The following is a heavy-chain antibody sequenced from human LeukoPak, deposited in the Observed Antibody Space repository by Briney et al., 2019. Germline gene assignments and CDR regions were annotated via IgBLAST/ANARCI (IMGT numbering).Heavy chain of an antibody. D-gene: IGHD3-9*01. Sequence: GGSLRLPCAASGFTFSSYEMNWVRQAPGKGLEWVSYISSSGTTIYYADSVRGRFTISRDNAKNSLYLQLNSLRAEDTAVYYCARVWQERYFDWLYHYYYYYMDVWGKGTTVTISS. J-gene: IGHJ6*03. CDR3: ARVWQERYFDWLYHYYYYYMDV. CDR1: GFTFSSYE. CDR2: ISSSGTTI. V-gene: IGHV3-48*03.